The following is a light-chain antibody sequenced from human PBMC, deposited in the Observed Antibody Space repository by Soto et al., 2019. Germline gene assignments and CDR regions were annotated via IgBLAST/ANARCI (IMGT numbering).Light chain of an antibody. CDR2: GAS. J-gene: IGKJ1*01. Sequence: EIILTQSPDTLSLSPGERATLSCRASQTVSSNYLAWCQQRPGQAPRLLIYGASSRATGIPDRFSGSGSGTDFSLTISSLQPDDFATYYCQQYNSYSTFGQGTKVDIK. V-gene: IGKV3-20*01. CDR3: QQYNSYST. CDR1: QTVSSNY.